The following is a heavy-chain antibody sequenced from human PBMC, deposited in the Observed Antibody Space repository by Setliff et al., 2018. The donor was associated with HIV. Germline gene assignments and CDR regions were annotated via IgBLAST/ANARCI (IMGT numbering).Heavy chain of an antibody. CDR3: AKGPWDEPHAFNI. Sequence: ETLSLSCAASGFTFSSYAMSWVRQAPGKGLEWISAFRSSGDIKYYADSVRGRFTISSDNSKNTLFLQMNSLRVEDTAVYYCAKGPWDEPHAFNIWGQGTMVTVSS. CDR1: GFTFSSYA. J-gene: IGHJ3*02. D-gene: IGHD1-26*01. CDR2: FRSSGDIK. V-gene: IGHV3-23*01.